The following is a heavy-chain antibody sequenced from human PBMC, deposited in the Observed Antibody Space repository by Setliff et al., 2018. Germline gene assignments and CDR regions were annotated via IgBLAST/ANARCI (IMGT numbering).Heavy chain of an antibody. J-gene: IGHJ4*02. V-gene: IGHV3-33*06. CDR2: IWYDGSNK. CDR1: GFTFSSYG. D-gene: IGHD3-22*01. Sequence: SLKISCAASGFTFSSYGMNWVRQAPGKGLEWVAVIWYDGSNKYYADSVKGRFTISRDNSKNTLYLQMNSLRAEDTAVYYCAKGGAYYYDSSGYYDWGQGTLVTV. CDR3: AKGGAYYYDSSGYYD.